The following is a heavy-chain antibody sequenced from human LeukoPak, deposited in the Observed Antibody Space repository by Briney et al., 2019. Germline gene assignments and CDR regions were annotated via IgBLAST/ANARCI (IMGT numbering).Heavy chain of an antibody. Sequence: GGSLRLSCAASGFTVSSNYMSWVRQAPGKGLEWVSVIYSGGSTYYEDSEKGRITISRDNSKKTQYVQMNRLRAEDTAAYYCARSVPNRFDYWGQGTRVTVSS. J-gene: IGHJ4*02. CDR2: IYSGGST. D-gene: IGHD1-14*01. CDR3: ARSVPNRFDY. V-gene: IGHV3-53*01. CDR1: GFTVSSNY.